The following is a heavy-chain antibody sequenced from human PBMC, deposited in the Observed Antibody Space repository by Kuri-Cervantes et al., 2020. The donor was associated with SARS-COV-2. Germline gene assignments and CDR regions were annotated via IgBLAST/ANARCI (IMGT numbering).Heavy chain of an antibody. CDR3: ARGGFLTGYRGTRGAFDI. CDR1: GGSISSYY. D-gene: IGHD3-9*01. V-gene: IGHV4-59*12. Sequence: SETLSLTCTVSGGSISSYYWSWIRQPPGKGLEWIGYIYYSGSTNYNPSLKSRVTISVDTSKNQFSLKLSSVTAADTAVYYCARGGFLTGYRGTRGAFDIWGQGTWSPSPQ. J-gene: IGHJ3*02. CDR2: IYYSGST.